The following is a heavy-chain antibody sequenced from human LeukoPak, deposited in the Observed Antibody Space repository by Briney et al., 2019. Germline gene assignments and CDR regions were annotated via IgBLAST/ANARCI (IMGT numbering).Heavy chain of an antibody. Sequence: PGGSLRLSCAASGFTFSSYNMNWVRQAPGKGLEWVSSISTSSSYIYYADSVKGRFTISRDNARNSLYLQMNSLRAEDTAMYYCARDVVVVVASDSNFNYWGQGTLVTVSS. J-gene: IGHJ4*02. CDR3: ARDVVVVVASDSNFNY. V-gene: IGHV3-21*01. CDR2: ISTSSSYI. CDR1: GFTFSSYN. D-gene: IGHD2-15*01.